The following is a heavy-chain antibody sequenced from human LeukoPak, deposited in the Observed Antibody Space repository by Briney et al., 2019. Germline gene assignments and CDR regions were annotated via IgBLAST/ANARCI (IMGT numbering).Heavy chain of an antibody. CDR2: ISSSSSYI. V-gene: IGHV3-21*04. Sequence: PGGSLRLSCAASGFTFSSYIMNCVRQAPGKGLQWVSFISSSSSYIYYADSVKGRFTISRDNAKNSLYLQMNILRAEDTAVYYCAKGQFIAAAADNWFDPWGQGTLVTVSS. J-gene: IGHJ5*02. CDR1: GFTFSSYI. D-gene: IGHD6-13*01. CDR3: AKGQFIAAAADNWFDP.